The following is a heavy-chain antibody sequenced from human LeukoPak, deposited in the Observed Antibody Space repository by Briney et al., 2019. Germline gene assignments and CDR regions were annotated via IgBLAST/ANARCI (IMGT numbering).Heavy chain of an antibody. D-gene: IGHD3-10*01. CDR1: GGSISSSNW. J-gene: IGHJ4*02. V-gene: IGHV4-4*02. CDR3: ARDRGEFGDSPPNIDY. Sequence: SGTLSLTCAVSGGSISSSNWWSWVRQSPGKGLEWIGEIFHSGSTNYNPSLKSRVTISVDKSKNQFSLKLSSVTAADTAVYYCARDRGEFGDSPPNIDYWGQGTLVTVSS. CDR2: IFHSGST.